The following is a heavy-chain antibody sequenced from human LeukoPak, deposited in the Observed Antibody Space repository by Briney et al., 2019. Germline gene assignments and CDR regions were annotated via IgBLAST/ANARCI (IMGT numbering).Heavy chain of an antibody. CDR1: GGSISSYY. J-gene: IGHJ1*01. V-gene: IGHV4-59*01. D-gene: IGHD3-22*01. CDR2: IYYSGST. CDR3: ARGYYDSSGYPDAEYFQH. Sequence: SETLSLTCTVSGGSISSYYWSWIRQPPGKGLEWIGYIYYSGSTNYNPSLKSRVTISVDTSKNQFSLKLSSVTAADTAVYYCARGYYDSSGYPDAEYFQHWGQGTLVTVPS.